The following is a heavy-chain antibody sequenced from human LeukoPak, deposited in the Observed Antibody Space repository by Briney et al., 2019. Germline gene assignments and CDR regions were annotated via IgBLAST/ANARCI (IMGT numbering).Heavy chain of an antibody. Sequence: SETRSLTCTVSGGSISSGDYYWSWIRQPPGKGLEWIGYIYHSGSTYYNPSLKSRVTISLDTSKNQFSLKMRSVTAADTAVYYCARGRVRFLYYFDYWGQGTLVTVSS. CDR1: GGSISSGDYY. D-gene: IGHD3-3*01. J-gene: IGHJ4*02. V-gene: IGHV4-30-4*01. CDR3: ARGRVRFLYYFDY. CDR2: IYHSGST.